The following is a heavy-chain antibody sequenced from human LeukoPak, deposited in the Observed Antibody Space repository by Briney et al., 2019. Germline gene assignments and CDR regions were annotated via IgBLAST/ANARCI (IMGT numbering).Heavy chain of an antibody. Sequence: GGSLRLSCAASGFTFNKFAMSWVRHAPGQGLHWVSSISGSADSTYYADSVKGRFTISRDNSKNTLFLLMNIPRAEDTAVYFCARDAGKGSKDFEFDYWGQGIRVTVSS. CDR1: GFTFNKFA. CDR2: ISGSADST. J-gene: IGHJ4*02. D-gene: IGHD1-14*01. V-gene: IGHV3-23*01. CDR3: ARDAGKGSKDFEFDY.